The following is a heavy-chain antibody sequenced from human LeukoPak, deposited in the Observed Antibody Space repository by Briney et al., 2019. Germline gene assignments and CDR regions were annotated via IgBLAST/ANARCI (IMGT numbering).Heavy chain of an antibody. V-gene: IGHV3-7*01. D-gene: IGHD3-22*01. CDR3: ARCSSGYYCNFDY. J-gene: IGHJ4*02. Sequence: PGGSLRLSCAASGFTFSSYWMSWVRQAPGKGLEWVANIKQDGSEKYYVDSVKGRFTISGDNAKNSLYLQMNSLRAEDTAVYYCARCSSGYYCNFDYWGQGTLVTVSS. CDR1: GFTFSSYW. CDR2: IKQDGSEK.